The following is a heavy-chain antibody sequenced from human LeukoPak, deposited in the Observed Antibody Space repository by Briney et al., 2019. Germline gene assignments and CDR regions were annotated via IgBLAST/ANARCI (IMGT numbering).Heavy chain of an antibody. V-gene: IGHV3-30*03. CDR1: GFTFSSYG. Sequence: GGSLRLSCAASGFTFSSYGMHWVRQAPGKGLEWVAVISYDGSNKYYADSVKGRFTISRDNSKNTLYLQMNSLRAEDTAVYYCARSRRRELLRTYFDYWGQGTLVTVSS. J-gene: IGHJ4*02. CDR2: ISYDGSNK. CDR3: ARSRRRELLRTYFDY. D-gene: IGHD1-26*01.